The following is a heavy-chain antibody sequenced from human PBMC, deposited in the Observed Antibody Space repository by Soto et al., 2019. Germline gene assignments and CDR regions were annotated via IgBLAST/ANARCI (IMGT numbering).Heavy chain of an antibody. D-gene: IGHD3-10*01. CDR1: GGTFSSYA. V-gene: IGHV1-69*01. J-gene: IGHJ6*02. CDR2: IIPIFGTA. CDR3: ARVESGSYYNVGWGTYGMDV. Sequence: QVQLVQSGAEVKKPGSSVKVSCKASGGTFSSYAISWVRQAPGQGLEWMGGIIPIFGTANYAQKFQGRVTITADESTSTAYMELSSLRSEDTAVYYCARVESGSYYNVGWGTYGMDVWGQGTTVTVSS.